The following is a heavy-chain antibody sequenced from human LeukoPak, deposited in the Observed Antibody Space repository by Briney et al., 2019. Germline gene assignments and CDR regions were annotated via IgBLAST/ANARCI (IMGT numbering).Heavy chain of an antibody. CDR3: AELGITMIGGV. Sequence: GGSLRLSCAASGFTFSSYSMNWVRQAPGKGLEWVSSISSSSYIYYADSVKGRFTISRDNAKNSLYLQLNSLRAEDTAVYYCAELGITMIGGVWGKGTTVTISS. D-gene: IGHD3-10*02. J-gene: IGHJ6*04. CDR1: GFTFSSYS. CDR2: ISSSSYI. V-gene: IGHV3-21*01.